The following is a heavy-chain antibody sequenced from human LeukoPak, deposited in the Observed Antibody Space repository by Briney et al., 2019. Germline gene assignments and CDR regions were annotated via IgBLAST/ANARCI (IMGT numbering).Heavy chain of an antibody. Sequence: ASVKVSCKSSGYTFTSYGISWVRQAPGQGLEWMGCISAYNGNTNYAQKFQGRVTMTTDTSTSTAYMELRSLRSDDTAVYYCATADPMVRGSYYYYLDVWGKGTTVTISS. V-gene: IGHV1-18*01. CDR2: ISAYNGNT. J-gene: IGHJ6*03. D-gene: IGHD3-10*01. CDR3: ATADPMVRGSYYYYLDV. CDR1: GYTFTSYG.